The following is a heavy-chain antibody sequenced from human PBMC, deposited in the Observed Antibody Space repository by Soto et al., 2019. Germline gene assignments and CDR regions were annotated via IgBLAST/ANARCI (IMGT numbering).Heavy chain of an antibody. D-gene: IGHD1-7*01. Sequence: SGPTLVNPKQTLILTCAFSGFSLSRKGMSVSWIRQPPGKALEFLALIDWEEEKFYSPSLRTRLTVSKDTSKSQVVLTLNNVDPVDTATYSRTRSTNWNYQYYFDYWGQGTLVTVSS. J-gene: IGHJ4*02. V-gene: IGHV2-70*01. CDR2: IDWEEEK. CDR1: GFSLSRKGMS. CDR3: TRSTNWNYQYYFDY.